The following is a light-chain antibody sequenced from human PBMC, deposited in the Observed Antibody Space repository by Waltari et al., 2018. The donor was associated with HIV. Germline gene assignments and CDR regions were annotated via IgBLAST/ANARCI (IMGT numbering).Light chain of an antibody. V-gene: IGLV1-51*01. Sequence: QSVLTQPPSVSAAPGQKVSISCSGSSSNIADNYVSWYKRLPGAGPKLLTYASGGRPSGTPGRFSASNSGTSATLVITGVQTEDEGDYFCATWDHSLDGVVFGGGTTLSVL. CDR1: SSNIADNY. CDR3: ATWDHSLDGVV. J-gene: IGLJ3*02. CDR2: ASG.